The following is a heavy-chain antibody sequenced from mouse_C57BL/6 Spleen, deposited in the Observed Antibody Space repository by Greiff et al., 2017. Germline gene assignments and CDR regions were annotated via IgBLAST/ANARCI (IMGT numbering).Heavy chain of an antibody. D-gene: IGHD1-1*01. CDR2: INPSSGYT. J-gene: IGHJ3*01. Sequence: VKLMESGAELAKPGASVKLSCKASGYTFTSYWMHWVKQRPGQGLEWIGYINPSSGYTKYNQKFKDKATLTADTSSSTAYMQLSSLTYEDSAVYYCARPYGSSLSGFAYWGQGTLVTVSA. V-gene: IGHV1-7*01. CDR3: ARPYGSSLSGFAY. CDR1: GYTFTSYW.